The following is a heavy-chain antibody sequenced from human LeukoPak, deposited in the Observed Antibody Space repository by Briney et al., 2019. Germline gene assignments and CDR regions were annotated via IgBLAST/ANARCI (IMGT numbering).Heavy chain of an antibody. Sequence: SETLSLTCAVYGGSFSGYYWSWIRQPPGKGPEWIGEINHSGSTNYNPSLKSRVTISVDTSKNQFSLKLSSVTAADTTVYYCARAGPFAGSTVTSYYFDYWGQGTLVTVSS. CDR2: INHSGST. D-gene: IGHD4-17*01. V-gene: IGHV4-34*01. CDR3: ARAGPFAGSTVTSYYFDY. J-gene: IGHJ4*02. CDR1: GGSFSGYY.